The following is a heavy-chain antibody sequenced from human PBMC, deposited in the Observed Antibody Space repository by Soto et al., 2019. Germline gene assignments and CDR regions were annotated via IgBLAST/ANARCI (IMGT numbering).Heavy chain of an antibody. CDR2: INPSGGST. CDR1: GYTFTSYY. Sequence: SSVKVSCKASGYTFTSYYMHWVRQAPGQGLEWMGIINPSGGSTRYAQKFQGRVTMTRDTSTSTVYMELSSLRSEDTAVYYCARGLIYDSSGYYFDYWGQGTLVTVSS. V-gene: IGHV1-46*01. J-gene: IGHJ4*02. D-gene: IGHD3-22*01. CDR3: ARGLIYDSSGYYFDY.